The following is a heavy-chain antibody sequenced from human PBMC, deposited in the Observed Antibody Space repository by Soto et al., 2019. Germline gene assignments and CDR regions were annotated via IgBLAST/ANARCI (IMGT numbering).Heavy chain of an antibody. CDR2: IYYSGST. CDR1: GGSISSGGYY. V-gene: IGHV4-31*03. J-gene: IGHJ5*02. CDR3: ARERYISRGERWFDP. Sequence: PSETLSLTCTVSGGSISSGGYYWSWIRQHPGKGLEWIGYIYYSGSTYYNPSLKSRVTISVDTSKNQFSLKLSSVTAADTAVYYCARERYISRGERWFDPWGQGTLVTVSS. D-gene: IGHD1-1*01.